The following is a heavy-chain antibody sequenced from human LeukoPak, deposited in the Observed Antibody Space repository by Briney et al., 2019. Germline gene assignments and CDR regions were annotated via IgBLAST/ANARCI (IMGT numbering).Heavy chain of an antibody. CDR1: GGSISSSSYY. CDR2: IYYSGST. V-gene: IGHV4-39*07. CDR3: ARDRTGLNDAFDI. J-gene: IGHJ3*02. Sequence: SETLSLTCTVSGGSISSSSYYWGWIRQPPGKGLEWIGSIYYSGSTYYNPSLKSRVTISVDTSKNQFSLKLSSVTAADTAVYYCARDRTGLNDAFDIWGQGTMVTVSS. D-gene: IGHD3-16*01.